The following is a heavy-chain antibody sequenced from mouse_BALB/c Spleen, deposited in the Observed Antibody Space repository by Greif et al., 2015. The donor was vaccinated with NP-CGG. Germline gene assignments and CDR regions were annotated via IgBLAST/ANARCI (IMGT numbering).Heavy chain of an antibody. CDR1: GFSLTSYG. Sequence: QVQLQQSGPGLVQPSQSLSITCTVSGFSLTSYGVHWVRQSPGKGLEWLGVIWGGGSTDYNAAFISRLSISKDNSKSQVFFKMNSLQANDTAIYYSARKGGYGNSGAMDYWGQGTSVTVSS. CDR2: IWGGGST. D-gene: IGHD2-1*01. V-gene: IGHV2-2*02. J-gene: IGHJ4*01. CDR3: ARKGGYGNSGAMDY.